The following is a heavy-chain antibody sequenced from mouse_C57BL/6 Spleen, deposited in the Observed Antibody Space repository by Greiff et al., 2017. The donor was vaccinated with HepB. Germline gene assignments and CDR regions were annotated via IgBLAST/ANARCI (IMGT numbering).Heavy chain of an antibody. Sequence: QVQLKESGAELARPGASVKLSCKASGYTFTSYGISWVKQRTGQGLEWIGEIYPRSGNTYYNEKFKGKATLTADKSSSTAYMELRSLTSEDSAVYFCARPMKGYYAMDYWGQGTSVTVSS. CDR3: ARPMKGYYAMDY. CDR1: GYTFTSYG. D-gene: IGHD2-3*01. J-gene: IGHJ4*01. CDR2: IYPRSGNT. V-gene: IGHV1-81*01.